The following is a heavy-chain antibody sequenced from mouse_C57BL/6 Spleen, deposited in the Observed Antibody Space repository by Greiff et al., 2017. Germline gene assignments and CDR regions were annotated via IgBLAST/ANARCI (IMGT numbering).Heavy chain of an antibody. V-gene: IGHV1-52*01. CDR1: GYTFTSYW. Sequence: VKLQQPGAELVRPGSSVKLSCKASGYTFTSYWMHWVKQRPIQGLEWIGNIDPSDSETHYNQKFKDKATLTVDKSSSTAYMQLSSLTSKDSAVYYCARFYYYGSRYFDVWGTGTTVAVSS. J-gene: IGHJ1*03. D-gene: IGHD1-1*01. CDR3: ARFYYYGSRYFDV. CDR2: IDPSDSET.